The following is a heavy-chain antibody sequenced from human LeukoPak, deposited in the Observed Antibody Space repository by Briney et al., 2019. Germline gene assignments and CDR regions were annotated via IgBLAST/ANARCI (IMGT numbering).Heavy chain of an antibody. CDR3: ARNSEVVVPAAMNY. Sequence: ASVKVSCKASGYTFTSYAMNWVRQAPGQGLEWMGWISAYNGNTNYAQKLQGRVTMTTDTSTSTAYMELRSLRSDDTAVYYCARNSEVVVPAAMNYWGQGTLVTVSS. CDR1: GYTFTSYA. J-gene: IGHJ4*02. D-gene: IGHD2-2*01. CDR2: ISAYNGNT. V-gene: IGHV1-18*01.